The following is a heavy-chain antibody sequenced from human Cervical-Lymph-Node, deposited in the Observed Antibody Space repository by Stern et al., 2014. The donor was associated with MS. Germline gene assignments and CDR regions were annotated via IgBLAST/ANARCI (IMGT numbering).Heavy chain of an antibody. Sequence: QVQLGQSGAEVKKPGSSVRVSCKASGGTFSSYAISWVRQAPGQGLEWMGGIIPIFGSAHYARKFQGRVTITADDSTSTAYMEVNSLRSEDTAVYYCASSVGELTPEAVWGQGTTVTV. D-gene: IGHD3-10*01. CDR3: ASSVGELTPEAV. V-gene: IGHV1-69*01. CDR2: IIPIFGSA. CDR1: GGTFSSYA. J-gene: IGHJ6*02.